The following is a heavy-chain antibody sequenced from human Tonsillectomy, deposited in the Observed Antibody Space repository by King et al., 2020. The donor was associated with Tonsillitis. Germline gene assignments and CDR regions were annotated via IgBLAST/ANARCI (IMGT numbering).Heavy chain of an antibody. Sequence: QLVQSGAEVKKPGASVKVSCKASGYTFTGYYMHWVRQAPGQGLEWMGWINPNSGGTNYAQKFQGWVTMTRDTSISTAYMELSRLRSDDTAVYYCARGPLAEMATIVYYFDYWGQGTLVTVSS. CDR2: INPNSGGT. CDR1: GYTFTGYY. J-gene: IGHJ4*02. D-gene: IGHD5-24*01. V-gene: IGHV1-2*04. CDR3: ARGPLAEMATIVYYFDY.